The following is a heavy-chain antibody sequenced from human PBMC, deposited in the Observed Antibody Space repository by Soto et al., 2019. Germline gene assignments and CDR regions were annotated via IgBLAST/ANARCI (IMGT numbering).Heavy chain of an antibody. J-gene: IGHJ2*01. D-gene: IGHD2-15*01. V-gene: IGHV4-59*01. CDR1: GGSISSYY. CDR2: IYYSGST. CDR3: ARVKACSGGSCYPQHFDL. Sequence: QVQLQESGPGLVKPSETLSLTCIVSGGSISSYYWTWIRQPPGKGLEWIGYIYYSGSTNYNPSLMSRVTISVDTSKNQFSLKLSSVTAADTAVYYCARVKACSGGSCYPQHFDLWGRGTLVTVSS.